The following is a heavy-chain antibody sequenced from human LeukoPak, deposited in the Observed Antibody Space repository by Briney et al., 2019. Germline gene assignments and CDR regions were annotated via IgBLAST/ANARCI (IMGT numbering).Heavy chain of an antibody. CDR1: GFTFSSYW. J-gene: IGHJ4*02. D-gene: IGHD6-13*01. Sequence: GGSLRLSCAASGFTFSSYWMHWVRQAPGKGLVWVSRIDSDGSSTSYADSVKGRFTISRDNAKNTLYLQMNSLRAEDTAVYYCAGRRITAAAYDDWGRGTLVSVSS. CDR3: AGRRITAAAYDD. CDR2: IDSDGSST. V-gene: IGHV3-74*01.